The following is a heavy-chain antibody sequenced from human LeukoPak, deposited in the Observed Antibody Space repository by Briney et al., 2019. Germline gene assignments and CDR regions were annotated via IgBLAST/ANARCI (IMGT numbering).Heavy chain of an antibody. D-gene: IGHD4-17*01. CDR3: ARDPTPPYGGNPPSFDY. Sequence: PGGSLRLSCAASGFTFSSYAMHWVRQAPGKGLEWVAVISYDGSNKYYADSVKGRFTISRDNSKNTLYLQMNSLRAEDTAVYYCARDPTPPYGGNPPSFDYWGQGTLVTVSS. CDR2: ISYDGSNK. CDR1: GFTFSSYA. V-gene: IGHV3-30-3*01. J-gene: IGHJ4*02.